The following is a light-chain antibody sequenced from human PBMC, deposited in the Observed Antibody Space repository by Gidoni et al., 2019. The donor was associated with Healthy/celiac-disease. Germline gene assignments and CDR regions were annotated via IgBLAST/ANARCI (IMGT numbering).Light chain of an antibody. CDR1: QSVSSY. CDR2: DES. Sequence: IVLTHSPPTLSLSPGERATLPCRASQSVSSYLAWYQQKPGQAPRQLIYDESNRATGLPARCSGSGGGTDLTLPISSREPEDDAVYYCQQRSNWHSLTFGGGTKVEIK. J-gene: IGKJ4*01. CDR3: QQRSNWHSLT. V-gene: IGKV3-11*01.